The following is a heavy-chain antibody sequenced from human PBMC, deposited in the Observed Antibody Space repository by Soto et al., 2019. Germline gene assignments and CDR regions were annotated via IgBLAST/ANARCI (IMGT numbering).Heavy chain of an antibody. J-gene: IGHJ4*02. CDR1: GGSVSSSGNY. V-gene: IGHV4-61*08. CDR3: ARSITMIVVAPGY. D-gene: IGHD3-22*01. Sequence: SETLSLTCTVSGGSVSSSGNYWGWIRQPPGKGLEWIGYIYYSGSTNYNPSLKSRVTISVDTSKNQFSLKLSSVTAADTAVYYCARSITMIVVAPGYWGQGTLVTVS. CDR2: IYYSGST.